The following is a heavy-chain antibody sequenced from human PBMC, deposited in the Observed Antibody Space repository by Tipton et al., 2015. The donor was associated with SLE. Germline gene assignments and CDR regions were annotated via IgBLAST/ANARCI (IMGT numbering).Heavy chain of an antibody. J-gene: IGHJ4*02. CDR3: GRDLVVDSEF. V-gene: IGHV3-66*01. Sequence: LSLTCTVSGGSISSYYWSWIRQPPGKGLEWVSAIFSGGATYYADSVKDRFIISRDSSKLYLRMNSLRAEDTAVYYCGRDLVVDSEFWGQGTLVTVSS. CDR1: GGSISSYY. CDR2: IFSGGAT. D-gene: IGHD2-21*01.